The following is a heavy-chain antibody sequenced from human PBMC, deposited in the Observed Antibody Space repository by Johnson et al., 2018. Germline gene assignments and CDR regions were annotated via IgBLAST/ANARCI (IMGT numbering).Heavy chain of an antibody. D-gene: IGHD3-10*01. CDR2: INHSGST. CDR1: GGSFSGYY. V-gene: IGHV4-34*01. Sequence: QVQLQQWGAGLLKPSETLSLTCAVYGGSFSGYYWSWIRQPPGKGLEWIGEINHSGSTNYNPSLKSRVTISVDTSKNQFSLKLSSVTAADTAVYYCARRRAAQLLSPFDPWGQGTLVTVSS. J-gene: IGHJ5*02. CDR3: ARRRAAQLLSPFDP.